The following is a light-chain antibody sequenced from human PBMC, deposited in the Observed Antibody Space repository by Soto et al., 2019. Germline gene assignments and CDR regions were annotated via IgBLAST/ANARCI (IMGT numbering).Light chain of an antibody. CDR2: GAS. Sequence: EAVFTQSPGTLSLNPGERATLSCRASQAVSSILLAWYQQKPGQAPRLLIYGASSRATGIPDRFSGSGSGTDFTLPVSRLEPEDFAVYYCQQHGTSPIFGGGTKVDIK. V-gene: IGKV3-20*01. J-gene: IGKJ4*01. CDR3: QQHGTSPI. CDR1: QAVSSIL.